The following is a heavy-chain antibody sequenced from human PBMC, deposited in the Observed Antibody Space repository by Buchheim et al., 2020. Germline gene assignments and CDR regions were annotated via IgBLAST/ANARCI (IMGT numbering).Heavy chain of an antibody. CDR1: GFTFSSYW. D-gene: IGHD2-15*01. Sequence: EVQLVESGGGLVQPGGSLRLSCAASGFTFSSYWMHWVRQAPGKGLVWVSRINSDGSSTSYADSVKGRFTISRDNAKNTLYLQMNSLRAEDTAVYYCARGVSEVVVAATQGKYYYYYGMDVWGQGTT. CDR2: INSDGSST. V-gene: IGHV3-74*01. CDR3: ARGVSEVVVAATQGKYYYYYGMDV. J-gene: IGHJ6*02.